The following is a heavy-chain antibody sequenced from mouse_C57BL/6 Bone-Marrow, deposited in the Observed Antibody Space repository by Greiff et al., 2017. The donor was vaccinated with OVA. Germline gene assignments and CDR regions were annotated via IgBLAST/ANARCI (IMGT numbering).Heavy chain of an antibody. J-gene: IGHJ2*01. CDR1: GYAFTNYL. CDR2: INPGSGGT. V-gene: IGHV1-54*01. Sequence: QVQLQQSGAELVRPGTSVKVSCKASGYAFTNYLIEWVKQRPGQGLEWIGVINPGSGGTNYNEKFKGKATLTADKSSSTAYMQLSSLTSEDSAVYFCARYDGYYFDYGGQGTTLTVSS. CDR3: ARYDGYYFDY. D-gene: IGHD2-3*01.